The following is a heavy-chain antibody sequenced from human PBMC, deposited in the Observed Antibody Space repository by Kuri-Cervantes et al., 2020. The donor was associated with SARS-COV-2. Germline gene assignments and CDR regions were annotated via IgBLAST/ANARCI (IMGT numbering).Heavy chain of an antibody. J-gene: IGHJ4*02. CDR3: TRDRDSVVVVPGWFDY. CDR1: GLTFGDYA. D-gene: IGHD2-2*01. Sequence: GGSLRLSCTASGLTFGDYAMSWVRQAPGKGLEWVGFIRSKAYGGTTEYAASVKGRFTISRDDSKSIAYLQMNSLKTEDTAVYYCTRDRDSVVVVPGWFDYWGQGTLVTVSS. CDR2: IRSKAYGGTT. V-gene: IGHV3-49*04.